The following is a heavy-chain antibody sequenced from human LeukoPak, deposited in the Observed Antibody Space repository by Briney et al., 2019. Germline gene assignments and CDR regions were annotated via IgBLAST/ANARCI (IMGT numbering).Heavy chain of an antibody. J-gene: IGHJ4*02. CDR3: AKVTTLGLFDY. Sequence: GGSLRLSCAASGFTFSDYYMSWIRQAPGKGLEWVSYISSSSSYTNYADSVKGRFTISRDNSKNTLYLQMDSLRAEDTAVYSCAKVTTLGLFDYWGQGTLVTVSS. D-gene: IGHD7-27*01. V-gene: IGHV3-11*05. CDR1: GFTFSDYY. CDR2: ISSSSSYT.